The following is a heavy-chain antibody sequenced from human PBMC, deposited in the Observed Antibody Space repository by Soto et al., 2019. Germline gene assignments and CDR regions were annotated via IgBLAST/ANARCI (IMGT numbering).Heavy chain of an antibody. Sequence: GESLKISCKVSGDSFTVFWIGWVRQMPGKGLEWLGSIYPRDSDTRYSPSFQGQVTISADKSLSTAYLQWNSLQASDTAIYYCARQHPLDSRVWYTWGQGTLVTVS. V-gene: IGHV5-51*01. CDR1: GDSFTVFW. CDR3: ARQHPLDSRVWYT. CDR2: IYPRDSDT. D-gene: IGHD6-19*01. J-gene: IGHJ4*02.